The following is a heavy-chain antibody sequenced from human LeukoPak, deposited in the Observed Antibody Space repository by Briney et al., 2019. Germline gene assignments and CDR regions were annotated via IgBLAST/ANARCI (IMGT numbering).Heavy chain of an antibody. V-gene: IGHV3-11*04. CDR3: ARVAETYCSSTSCYTSAYFDY. Sequence: GGPLRLSCAASGFTFSDYYMSWIRQAPGKGLEWVSYISSSGSTIYYADSVKGRFTISRDNAKNSLYLQMNSLRAEDTAVYYCARVAETYCSSTSCYTSAYFDYWGQGTLVTVSS. D-gene: IGHD2-2*02. CDR1: GFTFSDYY. CDR2: ISSSGSTI. J-gene: IGHJ4*02.